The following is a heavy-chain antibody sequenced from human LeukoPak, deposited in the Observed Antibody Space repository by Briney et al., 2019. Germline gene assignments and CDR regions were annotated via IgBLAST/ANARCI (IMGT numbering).Heavy chain of an antibody. V-gene: IGHV3-48*02. Sequence: PGGSLRLSCAAYGFAFNGHGMNWVRQAPGKGLEWVSYISSSSSSIYSADFVKGRSSISRDNAKNSVYLQMNSLRDEDTAVYYCVSQYCSGGICFSHWGQGTLVTVSS. CDR2: ISSSSSSI. D-gene: IGHD2-15*01. CDR1: GFAFNGHG. J-gene: IGHJ4*02. CDR3: VSQYCSGGICFSH.